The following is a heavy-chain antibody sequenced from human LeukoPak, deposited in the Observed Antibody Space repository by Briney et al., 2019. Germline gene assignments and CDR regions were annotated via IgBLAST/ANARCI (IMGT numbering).Heavy chain of an antibody. J-gene: IGHJ6*02. D-gene: IGHD3-3*01. Sequence: ASVKVSCKASGYTFTGYYMHWVRQAPGQGLEWMGWINPNSGGTNYAQKFQGRVTMTRDTSISTAYMELSRLRSDDTAVYYCARDDYYDFWSGYDGPYYYGMDVWGQGTTVTVSS. CDR3: ARDDYYDFWSGYDGPYYYGMDV. V-gene: IGHV1-2*02. CDR2: INPNSGGT. CDR1: GYTFTGYY.